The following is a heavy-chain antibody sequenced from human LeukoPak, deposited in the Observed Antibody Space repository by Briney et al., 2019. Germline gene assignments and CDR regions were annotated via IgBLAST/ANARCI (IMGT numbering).Heavy chain of an antibody. CDR3: ARDGGS. Sequence: GGSLRLSCAASGFSFSSYEMNWVRQAPGKGLEWVSYISGSGSPLYYADSVKGRFTISRDNAKNLLFLQMNRLRDEDTAVYYCARDGGSWGQGTLVTVSS. V-gene: IGHV3-48*03. J-gene: IGHJ5*02. D-gene: IGHD3-10*01. CDR2: ISGSGSPL. CDR1: GFSFSSYE.